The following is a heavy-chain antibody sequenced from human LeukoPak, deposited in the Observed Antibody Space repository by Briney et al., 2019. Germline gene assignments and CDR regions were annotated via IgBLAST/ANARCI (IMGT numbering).Heavy chain of an antibody. CDR3: ATAPSGSGTFLDY. CDR2: IWYGGSDK. CDR1: GFTFSSYG. D-gene: IGHD3-10*01. Sequence: GGALRLSCAASGFTFSSYGMHWVRQAPGKGLEWVAVIWYGGSDKYYADSVKGRFTISRDNSKNTLYLQMNSLRAEDTAVYYCATAPSGSGTFLDYWGQGTLVTVSS. V-gene: IGHV3-33*01. J-gene: IGHJ4*02.